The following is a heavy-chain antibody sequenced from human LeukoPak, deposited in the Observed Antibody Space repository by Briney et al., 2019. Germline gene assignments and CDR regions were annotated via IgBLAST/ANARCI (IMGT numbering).Heavy chain of an antibody. CDR2: ISYDGSNK. CDR3: VREKYCTPTDCLHGRFYFNC. Sequence: GGSLRLSCAASGFTFSSYAMHWVRQAPGKGLEWVAVISYDGSNKYYADSVKGRFTISRDNSKNTLYLQMNTLRTEDTALYYCVREKYCTPTDCLHGRFYFNCWGQGTLVTVSS. J-gene: IGHJ4*02. V-gene: IGHV3-30-3*01. CDR1: GFTFSSYA. D-gene: IGHD2-8*01.